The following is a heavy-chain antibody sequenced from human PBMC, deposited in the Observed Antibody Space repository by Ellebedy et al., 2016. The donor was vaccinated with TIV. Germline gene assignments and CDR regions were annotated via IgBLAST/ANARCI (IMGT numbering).Heavy chain of an antibody. V-gene: IGHV3-74*01. D-gene: IGHD3-9*01. Sequence: GESLKISCEVSGFTFSGYYMHWVCQAPGKGMMWVARINTDGSSVSYADSVEGRFTISRDNARKTLFLQVDSLRAEDTAVYYCARESVRYFDWDYWGQGTLVTVSS. J-gene: IGHJ4*02. CDR1: GFTFSGYY. CDR3: ARESVRYFDWDY. CDR2: INTDGSSV.